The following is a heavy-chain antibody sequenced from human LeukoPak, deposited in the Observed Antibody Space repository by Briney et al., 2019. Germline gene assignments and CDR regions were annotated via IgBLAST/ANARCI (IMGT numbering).Heavy chain of an antibody. V-gene: IGHV3-23*01. CDR3: AKDSSGYSSGWYEIEYFQH. D-gene: IGHD6-19*01. CDR1: GFTFSSYD. Sequence: PGGSLRLSCAASGFTFSSYDVHWVRQATGKGLEWVSGIDAGGHNTYYADSVKGRFTISRDNSKNTLYLQMNSLRAEDTAVYYCAKDSSGYSSGWYEIEYFQHWGQGTLVTVSS. CDR2: IDAGGHNT. J-gene: IGHJ1*01.